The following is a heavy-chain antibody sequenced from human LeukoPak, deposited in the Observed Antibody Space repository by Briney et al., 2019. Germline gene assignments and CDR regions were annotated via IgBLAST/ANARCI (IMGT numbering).Heavy chain of an antibody. CDR2: ISGSGGST. V-gene: IGHV3-23*01. J-gene: IGHJ4*02. Sequence: GGSLRLSCAASGFTFSSYAMNWVRQAPGEGLEWVSAISGSGGSTYYAKSVKGRFTISRDNSRNTLYLQMNSLRAEDTAVYYCARDLIDYFDYWGQGTLVTVSS. CDR3: ARDLIDYFDY. CDR1: GFTFSSYA. D-gene: IGHD2/OR15-2a*01.